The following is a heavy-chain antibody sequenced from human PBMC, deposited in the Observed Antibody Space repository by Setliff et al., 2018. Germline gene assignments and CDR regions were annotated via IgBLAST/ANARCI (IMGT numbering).Heavy chain of an antibody. CDR1: GGGSINNYY. Sequence: SETLSLTCTVSGGGSINNYYWSWVRQSPGKGLEWIGFVHFGGDTNYNPSLKSRVTMSADTSNNQYSLNLRSVTAADTAVYFCARQPSSGAYYNPRPYYFDYWGQGTLVTVSS. D-gene: IGHD3-10*01. CDR3: ARQPSSGAYYNPRPYYFDY. J-gene: IGHJ4*02. CDR2: VHFGGDT. V-gene: IGHV4-59*08.